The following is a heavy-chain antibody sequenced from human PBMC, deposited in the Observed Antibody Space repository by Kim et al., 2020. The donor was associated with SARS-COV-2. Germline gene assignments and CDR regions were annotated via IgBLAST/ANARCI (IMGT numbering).Heavy chain of an antibody. CDR3: ARGIVVVVAAIANDAFDI. D-gene: IGHD2-15*01. V-gene: IGHV1-46*01. CDR1: GYTFTSYY. CDR2: INPSGGST. J-gene: IGHJ3*02. Sequence: ASVKASCKASGYTFTSYYMHWVRQAPGQGLEWMGIINPSGGSTSYAQKFQGRVTMTRDTSTSTVYMELSSLRSEDTAVYYCARGIVVVVAAIANDAFDIWGQGTMVTVSS.